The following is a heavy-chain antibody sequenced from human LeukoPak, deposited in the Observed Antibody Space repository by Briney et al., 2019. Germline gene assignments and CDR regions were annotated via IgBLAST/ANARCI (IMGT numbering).Heavy chain of an antibody. V-gene: IGHV4-4*02. Sequence: SETLSLTCAVSGASISSGYWWGWVRPPPGKGRERIGEIYHSGSTNHNQSLKSRVTISVDKSKSQFSLNLSSVTAADTAVYYCARDDTGVIRGIRFHYWGQGTLVTVSS. CDR1: GASISSGYW. D-gene: IGHD3-10*01. CDR3: ARDDTGVIRGIRFHY. J-gene: IGHJ4*02. CDR2: IYHSGST.